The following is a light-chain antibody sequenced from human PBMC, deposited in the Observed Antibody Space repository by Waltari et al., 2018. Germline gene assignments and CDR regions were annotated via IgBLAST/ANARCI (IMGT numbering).Light chain of an antibody. J-gene: IGLJ2*01. Sequence: QSALTQPASVSGSPGQSITISCSGTSNDIGSYNYISWYQQHPGRAPKLMIYDVSDRPSGFSVRFSGSKAGNTASLSIAGLQAEDEADYYCSSYTSSGTLVFGGGTKLTVL. CDR1: SNDIGSYNY. V-gene: IGLV2-14*03. CDR2: DVS. CDR3: SSYTSSGTLV.